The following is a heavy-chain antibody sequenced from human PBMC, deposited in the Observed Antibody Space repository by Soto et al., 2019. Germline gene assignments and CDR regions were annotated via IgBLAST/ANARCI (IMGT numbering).Heavy chain of an antibody. J-gene: IGHJ4*02. CDR1: GLSFRDAW. V-gene: IGHV3-15*01. CDR3: TWLNTVASVYN. Sequence: EAQLVDSGGGLVKPGESLTLSCEVSGLSFRDAWLTWVRPAPGKGLEWVGHIRGGGGTADYAAPVQGRFRISRDLSKKTMYLQMNSLQPHDTGFYYCTWLNTVASVYNWCRGTLVTVSS. CDR2: IRGGGGTA. D-gene: IGHD4-17*01.